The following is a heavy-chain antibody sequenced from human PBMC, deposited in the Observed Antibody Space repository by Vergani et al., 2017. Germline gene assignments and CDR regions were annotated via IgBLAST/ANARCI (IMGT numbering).Heavy chain of an antibody. CDR3: ARISQGSGSYLSDFDC. CDR2: IDWDDDK. D-gene: IGHD1-26*01. V-gene: IGHV2-70*15. Sequence: QVTLRESGPALVKPTQTLTLTCTFSGFSLSTSGMCVSWIRQPPGKALEWLASIDWDDDKYYSTSLKTRLTIPKDTSKNQVVLTMTNMDPVDTATYYCARISQGSGSYLSDFDCWGQGTLVTVSS. CDR1: GFSLSTSGMC. J-gene: IGHJ4*02.